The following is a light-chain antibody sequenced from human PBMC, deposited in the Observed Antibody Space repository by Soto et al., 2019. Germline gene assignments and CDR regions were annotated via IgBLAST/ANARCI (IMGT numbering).Light chain of an antibody. Sequence: QSVLTQPASVSGSPGQSITISCTGTSSDIGTYNYVSWYQQHPGKAPKLMIYEVSNRPSGVSNRFSGSKSGNTASLSISGLQAEDEADYYCSAYTNSIALFGGGTKVTVL. CDR1: SSDIGTYNY. CDR2: EVS. CDR3: SAYTNSIAL. V-gene: IGLV2-14*01. J-gene: IGLJ3*02.